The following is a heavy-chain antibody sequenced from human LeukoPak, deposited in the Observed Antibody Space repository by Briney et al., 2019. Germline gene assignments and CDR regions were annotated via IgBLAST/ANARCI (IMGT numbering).Heavy chain of an antibody. CDR1: GSSFTTYW. V-gene: IGHV5-51*01. Sequence: GESLKISCKGSGSSFTTYWIGWARQMPGKGLEWMGIIYPGDSDTRYSPSFQGQVTISADKSISTAYLQWSSLKASDTAMYYCARHVVPPPWVSNYAVDYYYYMDVWGKGTTVTVSS. J-gene: IGHJ6*03. D-gene: IGHD4-11*01. CDR3: ARHVVPPPWVSNYAVDYYYYMDV. CDR2: IYPGDSDT.